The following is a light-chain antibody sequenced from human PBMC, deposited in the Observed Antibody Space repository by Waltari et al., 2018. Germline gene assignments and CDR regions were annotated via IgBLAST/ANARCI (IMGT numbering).Light chain of an antibody. J-gene: IGLJ3*02. CDR3: SSYTSSSTLV. CDR2: DVS. V-gene: IGLV2-14*01. Sequence: QSALTQPASVSGSPGQSITISCTGTSSDAGGYNYVPWYQQHPGNAPKLMLYDVSKRPSGVSNRFSGSKSGNTASLTISGLQAEDEADYYCSSYTSSSTLVFGGGTKLTVL. CDR1: SSDAGGYNY.